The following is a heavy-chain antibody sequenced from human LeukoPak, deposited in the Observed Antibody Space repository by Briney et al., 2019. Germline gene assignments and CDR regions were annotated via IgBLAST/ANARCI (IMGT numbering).Heavy chain of an antibody. D-gene: IGHD6-6*01. CDR3: ASIIAARPNPGYFQH. Sequence: ASVKVSCKASGYTFTGYYMHWVRQAPGQGLEWMGWINPNSGGTNYAQKFQGRVTTTRDTSISTAYMELSRLRSDDTAVYYCASIIAARPNPGYFQHWGQGTLVTVSS. V-gene: IGHV1-2*02. CDR2: INPNSGGT. J-gene: IGHJ1*01. CDR1: GYTFTGYY.